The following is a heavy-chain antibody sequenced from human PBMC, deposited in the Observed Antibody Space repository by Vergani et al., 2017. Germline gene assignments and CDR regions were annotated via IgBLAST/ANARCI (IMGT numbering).Heavy chain of an antibody. J-gene: IGHJ5*02. CDR2: IHYSENT. Sequence: QVQLQESGPGLVKSSETLSLTCSVSFDSIRNLYCNWMRQPPGKGLEWIGSIHYSENTNYNPSLKTRVNISVDTSKNQFSLTWTSVTAADTAVYYCASDTHSGQRADRWGQGVLVTGSS. CDR3: ASDTHSGQRADR. D-gene: IGHD6-19*01. V-gene: IGHV4-59*11. CDR1: FDSIRNLY.